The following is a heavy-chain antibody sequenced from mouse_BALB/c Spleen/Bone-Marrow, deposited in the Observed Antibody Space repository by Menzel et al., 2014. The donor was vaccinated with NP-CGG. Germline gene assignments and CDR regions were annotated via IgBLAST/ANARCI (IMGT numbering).Heavy chain of an antibody. Sequence: VQLQQSGPELVKPGASVKMPCKASGYTFTSYVMHWVKQKPGQGLEWIGNINPYNDNTKYNEKFKGKATLTSDKSSSTAYMELSSLTSEDSAVYYCARSLYGYDWYFDVWGAGTTVTVSS. V-gene: IGHV1-14*01. J-gene: IGHJ1*01. CDR3: ARSLYGYDWYFDV. CDR2: INPYNDNT. D-gene: IGHD2-2*01. CDR1: GYTFTSYV.